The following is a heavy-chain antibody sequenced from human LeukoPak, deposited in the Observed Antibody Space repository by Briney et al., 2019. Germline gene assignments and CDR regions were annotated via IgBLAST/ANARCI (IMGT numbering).Heavy chain of an antibody. CDR3: ARAGDGYYYGSAY. CDR1: GFTFRSYE. CDR2: IYYDGSYK. D-gene: IGHD3-10*01. J-gene: IGHJ4*02. V-gene: IGHV3-33*08. Sequence: GGSLRLSCAASGFTFRSYEMNWVRQAPGKGLEWVAVIYYDGSYKYCADSVKGRFTISRDNSKDTLYLQMNSLRAEDTAMYYCARAGDGYYYGSAYWGQGTLVTVSS.